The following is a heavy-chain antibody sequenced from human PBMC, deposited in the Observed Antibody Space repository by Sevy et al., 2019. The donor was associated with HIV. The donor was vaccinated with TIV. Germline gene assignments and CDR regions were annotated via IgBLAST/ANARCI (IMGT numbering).Heavy chain of an antibody. CDR3: AKDQGDYVWGTFRDY. V-gene: IGHV3-23*01. CDR1: GFTFSIYA. Sequence: GGSLRISCAASGFTFSIYAMSWVRQAPGKGLEWVSGLSGSGGSTYYADSVKGRFTISRDNSKNTLYLQMNSLRAEDTAAYYCAKDQGDYVWGTFRDYRGQGTLVTVSS. D-gene: IGHD3-16*02. CDR2: LSGSGGST. J-gene: IGHJ4*02.